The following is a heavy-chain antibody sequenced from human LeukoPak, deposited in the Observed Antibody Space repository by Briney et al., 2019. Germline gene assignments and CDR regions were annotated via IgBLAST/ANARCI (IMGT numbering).Heavy chain of an antibody. J-gene: IGHJ4*02. CDR3: ARESEYSSNAFDY. D-gene: IGHD6-6*01. Sequence: GVSLRLSCEASGLTFSSYKMNWVRQAPGKGLEWASSLTSHSSYKYYADSAKGRFTISRDNANNSLYLQMNSLRAEDTAVYYCARESEYSSNAFDYWGQGTLVTVSS. CDR1: GLTFSSYK. V-gene: IGHV3-21*01. CDR2: LTSHSSYK.